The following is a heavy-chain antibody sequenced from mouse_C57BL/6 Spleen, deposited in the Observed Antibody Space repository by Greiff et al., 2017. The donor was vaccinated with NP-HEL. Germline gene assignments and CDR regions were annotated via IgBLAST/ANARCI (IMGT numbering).Heavy chain of an antibody. CDR3: ARLPSSYGRYYFDY. D-gene: IGHD1-1*01. CDR2: INPYNGGT. Sequence: EVQLQQSGPVLVKPGASVKMSCKASGYTFTDYYMNWVKQSHGKSLEWIGVINPYNGGTSYNQKFKGKATLTVDKSSSTAYMELNSLTSEDSAVYYCARLPSSYGRYYFDYWGQGTTLTVSS. J-gene: IGHJ2*01. V-gene: IGHV1-19*01. CDR1: GYTFTDYY.